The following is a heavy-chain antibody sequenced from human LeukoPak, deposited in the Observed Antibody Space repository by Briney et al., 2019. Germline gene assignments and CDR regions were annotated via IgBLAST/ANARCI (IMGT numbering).Heavy chain of an antibody. CDR3: AKDRAQQLVLDF. CDR2: IIGSGSST. V-gene: IGHV3-23*01. Sequence: GGSLRLSCAASGFTLSSYAMSWVRQAPGKGLEWVSAIIGSGSSTYYADSVKGRFTISRDNSKNTLFLQMNSLKAEDTAVYYCAKDRAQQLVLDFWGQGTLVTVSS. CDR1: GFTLSSYA. D-gene: IGHD6-13*01. J-gene: IGHJ4*02.